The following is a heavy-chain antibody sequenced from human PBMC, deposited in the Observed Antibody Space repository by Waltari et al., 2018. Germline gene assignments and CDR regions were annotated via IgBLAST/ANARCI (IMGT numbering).Heavy chain of an antibody. CDR3: ARRRSGWWGGGFDY. CDR2: IYHSGSN. D-gene: IGHD6-19*01. CDR1: GYSISSGYY. V-gene: IGHV4-38-2*01. J-gene: IGHJ4*02. Sequence: QVQLQESGPGLVKPSETLSLTCAVSGYSISSGYYWGWIRQPPGKGLAWIGSIYHSGSNYNNPSLKSRVTISVDTSKNQFSLKLSSVTAADRAVYDCARRRSGWWGGGFDYWGQGTLVTVSS.